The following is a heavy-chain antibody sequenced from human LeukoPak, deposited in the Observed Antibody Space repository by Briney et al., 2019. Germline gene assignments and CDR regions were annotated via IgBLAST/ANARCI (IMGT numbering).Heavy chain of an antibody. Sequence: SQTLSLTCTVSGGSISSGDYYWSWIRQPPGTGLEWIGYIYYSGSTYYNPSLKSRVTISVDTSKNQFSLKLSSVTAADTAVYYCARQKSSHDFWVDYWGQGTLVTVSS. CDR3: ARQKSSHDFWVDY. D-gene: IGHD3-3*01. V-gene: IGHV4-30-4*08. CDR2: IYYSGST. CDR1: GGSISSGDYY. J-gene: IGHJ4*02.